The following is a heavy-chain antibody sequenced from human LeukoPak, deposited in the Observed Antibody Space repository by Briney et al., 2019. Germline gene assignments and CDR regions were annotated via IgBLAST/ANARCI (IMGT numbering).Heavy chain of an antibody. J-gene: IGHJ4*02. CDR2: MNPNSGNT. D-gene: IGHD5-24*01. V-gene: IGHV1-8*01. CDR1: GYTFTSYD. Sequence: ASVKVSCTASGYTFTSYDINWVRQATGQGLEWMGWMNPNSGNTGYAQKFQGRVTMTRNTSISTAYMELSSLRSEDTAVYYCARVRYVEMATIKDYWGQGTLVTVSS. CDR3: ARVRYVEMATIKDY.